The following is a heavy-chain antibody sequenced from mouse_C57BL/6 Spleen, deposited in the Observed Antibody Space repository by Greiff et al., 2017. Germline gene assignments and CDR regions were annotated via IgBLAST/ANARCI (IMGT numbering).Heavy chain of an antibody. CDR3: ARSEGNYPFAY. CDR2: INPGSGGT. Sequence: VQLQQSGAELVRPGTSVKVSCKASGYAFTNYLIEWVKQRPGQGLEWIGVINPGSGGTNYNEKFKGKATLTADKSSSTAYMQLSSLTSEDSAVYFCARSEGNYPFAYWGQGTLVTVSA. J-gene: IGHJ3*01. CDR1: GYAFTNYL. D-gene: IGHD2-1*01. V-gene: IGHV1-54*01.